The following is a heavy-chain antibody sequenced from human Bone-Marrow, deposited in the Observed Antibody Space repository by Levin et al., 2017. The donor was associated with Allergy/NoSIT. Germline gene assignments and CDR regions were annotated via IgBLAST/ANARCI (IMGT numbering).Heavy chain of an antibody. CDR3: AREELLQWRQLWFDP. Sequence: ASVKVSCKASGYTFTGYYMHWVRQAPGQGLEWMGRINPNSGGTNYAQKFQGRVTMTRDTSITTAYMELSRLRSDDTAVYYCAREELLQWRQLWFDPWGQGTLVTVSS. CDR1: GYTFTGYY. V-gene: IGHV1-2*06. CDR2: INPNSGGT. D-gene: IGHD2-15*01. J-gene: IGHJ5*02.